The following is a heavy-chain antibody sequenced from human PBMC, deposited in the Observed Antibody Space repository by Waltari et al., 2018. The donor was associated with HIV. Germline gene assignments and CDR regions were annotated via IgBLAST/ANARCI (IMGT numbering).Heavy chain of an antibody. Sequence: QVQVLQSSAEMKKPGASVRISCKASGYTFSAYHILWVRQAPGQGLEWMAWINDNSGATQTLQNFRGRVTGTRDTAATTVYLDLSGLTFADTATYLCVRVIRGSPLDYWGPGTPVIVSS. V-gene: IGHV1-2*02. CDR1: GYTFSAYH. CDR3: VRVIRGSPLDY. J-gene: IGHJ4*02. D-gene: IGHD6-19*01. CDR2: INDNSGAT.